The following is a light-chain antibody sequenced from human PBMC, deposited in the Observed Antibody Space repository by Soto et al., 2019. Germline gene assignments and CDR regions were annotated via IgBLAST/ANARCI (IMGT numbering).Light chain of an antibody. CDR2: RAS. Sequence: DIQMTQSPSTLSASVGDRVTITCRASQTISSSLAWYQQKPGKAPKPLIYRASSLESGVPSRFSGSGSGTEFTLTISSLQPDDFATYFCQHMATFGQGTKEEIK. CDR3: QHMAT. J-gene: IGKJ1*01. V-gene: IGKV1-5*03. CDR1: QTISSS.